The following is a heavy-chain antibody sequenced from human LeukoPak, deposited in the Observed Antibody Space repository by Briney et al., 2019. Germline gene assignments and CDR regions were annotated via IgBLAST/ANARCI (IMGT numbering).Heavy chain of an antibody. CDR3: ARGSEWYGNYALDY. D-gene: IGHD4-11*01. J-gene: IGHJ4*02. V-gene: IGHV4-59*01. CDR2: IYNSVTT. CDR1: GGSINSFY. Sequence: SETLSLTCTVSGGSINSFYWSWIRQPPGKRLEWIVYIYNSVTTDYNPSLESRVTISVDTSKKQFSLNLRSVTAADTAVYYCARGSEWYGNYALDYWGQGIVVTVSS.